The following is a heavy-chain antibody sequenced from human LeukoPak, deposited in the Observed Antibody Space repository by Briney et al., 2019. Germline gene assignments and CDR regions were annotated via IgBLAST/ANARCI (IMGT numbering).Heavy chain of an antibody. CDR2: IYTSGSA. J-gene: IGHJ4*02. V-gene: IGHV4-61*02. Sequence: SETLSLTCTVSGGSISSGSYYWSWIRHPAGKGLEWIGRIYTSGSANYNPSLKSRVTISVDTSKNQFSLKLSSVTAADTAVYYCARVCCTDSSGYYYGPDYWGQGTLVTVSS. CDR1: GGSISSGSYY. D-gene: IGHD3-22*01. CDR3: ARVCCTDSSGYYYGPDY.